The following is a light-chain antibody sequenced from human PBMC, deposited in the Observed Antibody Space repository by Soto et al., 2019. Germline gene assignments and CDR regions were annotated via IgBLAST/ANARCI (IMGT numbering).Light chain of an antibody. CDR2: DAS. V-gene: IGKV3-11*01. J-gene: IGKJ4*02. Sequence: EIVLTQSPATLSLSPGGRATLSCRASQSVTDFLTWYQQKPGQAPRLLIYDASNRSTGIPARFSGSGSGTDFTMNNCSLEPEDIAFYYSQQHSKWPLQFGAGTKVDIK. CDR3: QQHSKWPLQ. CDR1: QSVTDF.